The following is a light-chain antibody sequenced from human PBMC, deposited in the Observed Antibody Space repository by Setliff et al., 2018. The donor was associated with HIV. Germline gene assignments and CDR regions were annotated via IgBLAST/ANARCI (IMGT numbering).Light chain of an antibody. J-gene: IGLJ2*01. Sequence: QSALTQPPSVSGAPGQRVTISCTGSSSNIGAGNVVHWYQQLPGTAPKLLIFGNNNRPSVVPDRFSGSKSGTSASLAITGLQAEDEADYYCQSYDNSLSGALFGGGTKVTV. CDR1: SSNIGAGNV. V-gene: IGLV1-40*01. CDR3: QSYDNSLSGAL. CDR2: GNN.